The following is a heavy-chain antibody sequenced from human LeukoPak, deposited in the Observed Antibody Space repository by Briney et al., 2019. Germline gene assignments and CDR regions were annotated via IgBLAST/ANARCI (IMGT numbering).Heavy chain of an antibody. CDR1: GYTFISYA. D-gene: IGHD3-10*01. Sequence: ASVKVSCKASGYTFISYAMNWVRQAPGQGLEWMGWINTNTANPTYAQGFTGRFVFSLDTSVSTAYLQISSLKAEDTAVYYCATNLCFGKLSYWGQGTLVTVSS. V-gene: IGHV7-4-1*02. CDR2: INTNTANP. CDR3: ATNLCFGKLSY. J-gene: IGHJ4*02.